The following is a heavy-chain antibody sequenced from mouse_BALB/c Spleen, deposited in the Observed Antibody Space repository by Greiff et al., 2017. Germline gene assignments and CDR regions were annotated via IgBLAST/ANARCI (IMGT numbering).Heavy chain of an antibody. V-gene: IGHV1S135*01. Sequence: LVESGPELVKPGASVKVSCKASGYAFTSYNMYWVKQSHGKSLEWIGYIDPYNGGTSYNQKFKGKATLTVDKSSSTAYMHLNSLTSEDSAVYYCAREGAARATEAMDYWGQGTSVTVSS. CDR3: AREGAARATEAMDY. CDR2: IDPYNGGT. CDR1: GYAFTSYN. J-gene: IGHJ4*01. D-gene: IGHD3-1*01.